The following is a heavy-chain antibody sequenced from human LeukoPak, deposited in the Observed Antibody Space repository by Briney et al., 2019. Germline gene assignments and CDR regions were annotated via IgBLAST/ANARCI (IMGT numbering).Heavy chain of an antibody. CDR2: IYSGGST. D-gene: IGHD5-12*01. Sequence: PGGSLRLSCVASGLTFSSYNMNWVRQAPGKGLEWVSLIYSGGSTYYADSVKGRFTISRDNSKNTLYLQMNSLRAEDTAVYYCARGPGGYHNTGGQGTLVTVSS. V-gene: IGHV3-66*01. CDR1: GLTFSSYN. CDR3: ARGPGGYHNT. J-gene: IGHJ4*02.